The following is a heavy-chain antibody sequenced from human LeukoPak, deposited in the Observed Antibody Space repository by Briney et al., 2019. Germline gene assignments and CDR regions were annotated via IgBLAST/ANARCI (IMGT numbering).Heavy chain of an antibody. CDR3: AKSAVAGTIFRYYYYYMDV. Sequence: TGGSLRLSCAASGFTFSSYGMSWVRQAPGKGLEWVSAISGSGGSTYYADSVKGRFTISRDNSKNTLYLQMNSLRAEDTAVYYCAKSAVAGTIFRYYYYYMDVWGKGTTVTISS. V-gene: IGHV3-23*01. J-gene: IGHJ6*03. CDR2: ISGSGGST. CDR1: GFTFSSYG. D-gene: IGHD6-19*01.